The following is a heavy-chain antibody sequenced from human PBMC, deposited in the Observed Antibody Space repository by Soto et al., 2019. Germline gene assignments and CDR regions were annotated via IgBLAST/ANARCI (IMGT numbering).Heavy chain of an antibody. CDR1: GGSTSSYY. CDR2: IFSSGSS. Sequence: SETLSLTCTVSGGSTSSYYWSWIRQPPGKGLEWIGYIFSSGSSKYNPSLKSRVTISVDTSKNQFSLKLSFMTAADTAVYYCARDEQGRFDPWGPGTLVTISS. J-gene: IGHJ5*02. CDR3: ARDEQGRFDP. V-gene: IGHV4-59*01.